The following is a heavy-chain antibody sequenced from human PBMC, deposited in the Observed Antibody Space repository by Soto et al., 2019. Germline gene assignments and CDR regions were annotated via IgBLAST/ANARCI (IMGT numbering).Heavy chain of an antibody. V-gene: IGHV3-49*04. D-gene: IGHD1-26*01. CDR1: GFTFGDYA. J-gene: IGHJ6*02. Sequence: GGSLRLSCTASGFTFGDYAMSWVRQAPGKGLEWVGFIRSKAYGGTTEYAASVKGRFTISRDDSKSIAYLQMNSLKTEDTAVYYCTSGSYYYYYGMDVWGQGTTVTVSS. CDR2: IRSKAYGGTT. CDR3: TSGSYYYYYGMDV.